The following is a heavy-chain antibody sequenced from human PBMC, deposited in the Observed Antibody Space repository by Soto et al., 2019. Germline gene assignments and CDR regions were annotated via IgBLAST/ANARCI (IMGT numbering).Heavy chain of an antibody. CDR2: IYYSGST. D-gene: IGHD2-8*01. J-gene: IGHJ6*02. CDR3: ARGINGVSYGMDV. Sequence: SETLSLTCTVSGGSISGVDYYWIWIRQPPGKGLEWIGYIYYSGSTYYNPSLKSRVTISVDTFKNQFSLKLSSVTAADTAVYYCARGINGVSYGMDVWGQGTTVTVSS. V-gene: IGHV4-30-4*08. CDR1: GGSISGVDYY.